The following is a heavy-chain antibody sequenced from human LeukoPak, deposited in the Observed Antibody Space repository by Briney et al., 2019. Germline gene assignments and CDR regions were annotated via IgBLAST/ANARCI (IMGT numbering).Heavy chain of an antibody. CDR2: IYYSGST. CDR1: GGSISTYY. J-gene: IGHJ3*02. D-gene: IGHD2-2*01. V-gene: IGHV4-59*01. Sequence: SETLSLTCTVSGGSISTYYWSWIRQPPGKGLDWIGYIYYSGSTNYNPSLKSRVTISVDTSKIQFSLKLSSMTAAGTAVYYCARSGRYCSSTSCNYDAFDIWGQGTMVTVSS. CDR3: ARSGRYCSSTSCNYDAFDI.